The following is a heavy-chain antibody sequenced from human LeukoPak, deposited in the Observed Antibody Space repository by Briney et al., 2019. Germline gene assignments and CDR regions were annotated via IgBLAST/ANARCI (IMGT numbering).Heavy chain of an antibody. Sequence: SGPTLVKPTQTLTLTWTFSGFSLFSSGVGVGWIRQPPGKALEWLALIYWDDDKRYSPSLKSRLTITKDTSKNQVVLTMTNMDPVDSATYYCAHSYGYKYFHHWGQGTLVTVSS. V-gene: IGHV2-5*02. D-gene: IGHD5-18*01. CDR3: AHSYGYKYFHH. CDR2: IYWDDDK. CDR1: GFSLFSSGVG. J-gene: IGHJ1*01.